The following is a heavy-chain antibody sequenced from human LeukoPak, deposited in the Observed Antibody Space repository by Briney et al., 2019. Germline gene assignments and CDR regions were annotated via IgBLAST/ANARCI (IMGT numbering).Heavy chain of an antibody. J-gene: IGHJ4*02. CDR1: GYTFTSYG. D-gene: IGHD3-10*01. CDR3: ARQPMVRGVLGQYYFDY. Sequence: GASVKVSCKASGYTFTSYGISWVRQAPGQGLEWMGGIIPIFGTANYAQKFQGRVTITADESTSTAYMELSSLRSEDTAVYYCARQPMVRGVLGQYYFDYWGQGTLVTVSS. V-gene: IGHV1-69*13. CDR2: IIPIFGTA.